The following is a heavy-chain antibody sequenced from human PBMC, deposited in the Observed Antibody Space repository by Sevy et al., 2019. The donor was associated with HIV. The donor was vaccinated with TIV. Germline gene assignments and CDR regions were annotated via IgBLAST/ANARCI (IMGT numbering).Heavy chain of an antibody. Sequence: GSLRLSCAASGFTFSSYSMNWVRQAPGKGLEWVSSISSSSSYIYYADSVKGRFTISRDNAKNSLYLQMNSLRAEDTAVYYCARDTAVVVPAAILAPLTYGMDVWGQGTTVTVSS. CDR1: GFTFSSYS. D-gene: IGHD2-2*02. J-gene: IGHJ6*02. CDR2: ISSSSSYI. V-gene: IGHV3-21*01. CDR3: ARDTAVVVPAAILAPLTYGMDV.